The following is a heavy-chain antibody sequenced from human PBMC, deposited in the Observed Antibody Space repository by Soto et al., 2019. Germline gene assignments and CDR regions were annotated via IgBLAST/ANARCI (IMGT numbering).Heavy chain of an antibody. CDR1: GFTFSSYA. D-gene: IGHD2-21*01. V-gene: IGHV3-30-3*01. Sequence: QVQLVESGGGVVQPGRSLRLSCAASGFTFSSYAMHWVRQAPGKGLEWVAVISYDGSNKYYADSVKGRFTISRDNSKNTLYLQMNSLRAEDTAVYYCARDLFPDDYYCGMDVWGQGTTVTVSS. CDR3: ARDLFPDDYYCGMDV. J-gene: IGHJ6*02. CDR2: ISYDGSNK.